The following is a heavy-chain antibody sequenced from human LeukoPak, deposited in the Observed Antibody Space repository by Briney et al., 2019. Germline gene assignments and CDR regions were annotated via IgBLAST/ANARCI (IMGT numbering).Heavy chain of an antibody. J-gene: IGHJ4*02. V-gene: IGHV3-74*01. CDR1: GFIFSDHW. Sequence: GGSLRLSCAASGFIFSDHWMHWVRQAPGKGLVWVSRIDGDGSSTTYADSVKGRFTISRDNAKNTLFLQMNNLRAEDTAVYYCARDLAYSSDYWGQGTLVTVSS. CDR3: ARDLAYSSDY. D-gene: IGHD5-18*01. CDR2: IDGDGSST.